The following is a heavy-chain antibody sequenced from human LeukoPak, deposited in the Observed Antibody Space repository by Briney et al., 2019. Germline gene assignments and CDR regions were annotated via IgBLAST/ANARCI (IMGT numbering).Heavy chain of an antibody. J-gene: IGHJ3*02. CDR1: GYSFTSYW. D-gene: IGHD2-15*01. CDR3: ASSLGYCSGGSRYSGAFDI. CDR2: IYPGDSDT. Sequence: GESLKISCKGSGYSFTSYWIGWVRQMPGKGLEWMGIIYPGDSDTRYSPSFQGQVTISADKSISTAYLQWSSLKASDTAMYYCASSLGYCSGGSRYSGAFDIWGQGTMVTVSS. V-gene: IGHV5-51*01.